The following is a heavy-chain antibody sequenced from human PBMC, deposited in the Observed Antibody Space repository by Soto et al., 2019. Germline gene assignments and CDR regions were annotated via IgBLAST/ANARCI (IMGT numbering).Heavy chain of an antibody. CDR3: EKVCMNHIHVWDPFDL. V-gene: IGHV3-23*04. CDR1: GFTFSNYA. CDR2: ISGGGDET. Sequence: AQLVESGGGLVQPGGSLRLSCAASGFTFSNYAMSWVRQAPGKGLEWVSGISGGGDETYYADSVKGRFIISRDNSKSTLALQQHGLRAQDTALYCWEKVCMNHIHVWDPFDLWGRGTIVTVSS. D-gene: IGHD2-8*01. J-gene: IGHJ3*01.